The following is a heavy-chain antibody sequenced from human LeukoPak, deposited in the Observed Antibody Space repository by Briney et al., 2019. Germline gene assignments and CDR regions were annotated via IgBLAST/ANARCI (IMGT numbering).Heavy chain of an antibody. CDR1: GSSISSGDYY. Sequence: PSQTLSLTCTVSGSSISSGDYYWSWIRQPPGKGLEWIGYIYYSGSTYYNPSLKSRVTISVDTSKNQFSLKLSSVTAADTAVYYCAREALTRGGTFDYWGQGTLVTVSS. V-gene: IGHV4-30-4*08. CDR3: AREALTRGGTFDY. CDR2: IYYSGST. J-gene: IGHJ4*02. D-gene: IGHD3-3*01.